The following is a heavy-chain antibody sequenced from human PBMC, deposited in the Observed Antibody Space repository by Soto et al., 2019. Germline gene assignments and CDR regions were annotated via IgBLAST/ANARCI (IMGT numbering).Heavy chain of an antibody. CDR3: AGRVEMGVYGMDV. CDR2: IYYSGST. J-gene: IGHJ6*04. Sequence: SETLSLTCTVSGGSISSSSYYWGWIRQPPGKGLEWIGSIYYSGSTYYNPSLKSRVTISVDTSKNQFSLKLSSVTAADTAVYYCAGRVEMGVYGMDVWGKGTTVTVS. V-gene: IGHV4-39*01. CDR1: GGSISSSSYY. D-gene: IGHD2-2*01.